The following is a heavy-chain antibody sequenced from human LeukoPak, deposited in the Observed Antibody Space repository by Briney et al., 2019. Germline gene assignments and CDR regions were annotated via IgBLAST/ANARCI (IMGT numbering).Heavy chain of an antibody. CDR1: GGSISSYY. D-gene: IGHD6-13*01. CDR3: ARGTIAAAGAEYFQH. CDR2: IYTSGGT. J-gene: IGHJ1*01. V-gene: IGHV4-4*07. Sequence: PSETLSLTCTVSGGSISSYYWSWIRQPAGKGLEWIGRIYTSGGTNYNPSLKSRVTMSVDTSKNQFSLKLSSVTAADTAVYYCARGTIAAAGAEYFQHWGQGTLVTVSS.